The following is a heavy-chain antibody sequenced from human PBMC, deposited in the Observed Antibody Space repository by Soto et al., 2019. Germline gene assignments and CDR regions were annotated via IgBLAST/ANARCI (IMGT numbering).Heavy chain of an antibody. CDR3: ARATYYYDSSDY. Sequence: NPSETLSLTCTVSGGSISSYYWSWIRQPPGKGLEWIGYIHYSGSTKYNPSLKSRVTISVDTSKNQFSLHLTSVTAADTAVYYCARATYYYDSSDYWGQGTLVTVS. J-gene: IGHJ4*02. CDR1: GGSISSYY. V-gene: IGHV4-59*01. CDR2: IHYSGST. D-gene: IGHD3-22*01.